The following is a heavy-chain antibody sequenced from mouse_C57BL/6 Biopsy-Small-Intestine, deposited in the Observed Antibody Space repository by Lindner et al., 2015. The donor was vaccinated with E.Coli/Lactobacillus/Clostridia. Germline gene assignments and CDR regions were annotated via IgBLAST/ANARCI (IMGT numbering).Heavy chain of an antibody. D-gene: IGHD3-2*02. J-gene: IGHJ2*01. CDR1: GYPFSTYW. CDR3: ARQALYFDY. Sequence: VQLQESGAELVKPGASVTISCRASGYPFSTYWMNWVKQRPGQGLEWIGQVNPRDGDTNYSGKFRGKATLTADKSSSTAYMHLNSLTSEDSAVYFCARQALYFDYWGQGTTLTVSS. CDR2: VNPRDGDT. V-gene: IGHV1-80*01.